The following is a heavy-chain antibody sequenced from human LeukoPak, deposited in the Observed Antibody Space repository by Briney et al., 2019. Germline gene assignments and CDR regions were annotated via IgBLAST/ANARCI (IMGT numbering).Heavy chain of an antibody. Sequence: GGSLRLSCAASGFTFSSYGMHWVRQAPGKGLEWVAIISFDGSKEYYADSVKGRFTISGDNSKSTLYLQMNSLGAEDTAVYYCAKGGGSGYYDASGYCLDYWGQGTLVTISS. V-gene: IGHV3-30*18. J-gene: IGHJ4*02. CDR2: ISFDGSKE. D-gene: IGHD3-22*01. CDR3: AKGGGSGYYDASGYCLDY. CDR1: GFTFSSYG.